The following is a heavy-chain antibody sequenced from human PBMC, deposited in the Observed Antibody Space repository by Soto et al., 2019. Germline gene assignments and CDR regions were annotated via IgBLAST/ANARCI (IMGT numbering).Heavy chain of an antibody. CDR1: GFTFSSYS. CDR2: ISSSSSTI. Sequence: GGSLRLSCAASGFTFSSYSMNWVRQAPGKGLEWVSYISSSSSTIYYADSVKGRFTISRDNAKNSLYLQMNSLRDEDTAVYYCARDLLLLWFGSFDYWGQGTLVTVSS. CDR3: ARDLLLLWFGSFDY. V-gene: IGHV3-48*02. D-gene: IGHD3-10*01. J-gene: IGHJ4*02.